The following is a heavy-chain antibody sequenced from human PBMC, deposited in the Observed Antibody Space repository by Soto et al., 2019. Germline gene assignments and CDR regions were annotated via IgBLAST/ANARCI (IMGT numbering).Heavy chain of an antibody. CDR1: GFTFSSYW. CDR2: IKQDGSEK. CDR3: ARDPYDSSGYYYVGYYYYGMDV. Sequence: PGGSLRLSCAASGFTFSSYWMSWARQAPGKGLEWVANIKQDGSEKYYVDSVKGRFTISRDNAKNSLYLQMNSLRAEDTAVYYCARDPYDSSGYYYVGYYYYGMDVWGQGTTVTVSS. V-gene: IGHV3-7*03. J-gene: IGHJ6*02. D-gene: IGHD3-22*01.